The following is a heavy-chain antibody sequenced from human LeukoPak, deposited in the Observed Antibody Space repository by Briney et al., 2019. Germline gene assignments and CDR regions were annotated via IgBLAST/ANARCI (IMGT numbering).Heavy chain of an antibody. CDR1: GFALSTYE. V-gene: IGHV3-48*03. CDR3: AKGEPHHDL. D-gene: IGHD1-26*01. Sequence: PGGSLRLSCAASGFALSTYEVNWVRQAPGRGLEWIADITISGHTKNYADSVKGRFTISRDNAGTSLYLQMNSLRVEDTGVYYCAKGEPHHDLWRQDTLVTVSS. CDR2: ITISGHTK. J-gene: IGHJ5*02.